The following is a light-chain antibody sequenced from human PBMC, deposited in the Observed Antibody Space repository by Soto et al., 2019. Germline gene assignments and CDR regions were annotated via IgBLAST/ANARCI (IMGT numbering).Light chain of an antibody. CDR1: QSVSSN. CDR2: GAS. CDR3: QQYNNWPPLT. J-gene: IGKJ1*01. V-gene: IGKV3-15*01. Sequence: EIVMTQSPATLSVSPGETATLSCSASQSVSSNLAWYQQKPGQAPRLLIYGASTRATGIPARFSGSGSGTKFTLTISSLQSEDFAVYYCQQYNNWPPLTFGQGTKV.